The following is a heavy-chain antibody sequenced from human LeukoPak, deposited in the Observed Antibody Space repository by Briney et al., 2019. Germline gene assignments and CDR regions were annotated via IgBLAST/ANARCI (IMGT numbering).Heavy chain of an antibody. CDR1: GYTFTGYY. CDR3: ARVWKDYGEMNAFDI. Sequence: GALVKVSCKASGYTFTGYYMHWVRQAPGQGLEWMGWINPNSGGTNYAQKFQGRVTMTRDTSISTAYMELSRLRSDDTAVYYCARVWKDYGEMNAFDIWGQGTMVTVSS. V-gene: IGHV1-2*02. J-gene: IGHJ3*02. D-gene: IGHD4-17*01. CDR2: INPNSGGT.